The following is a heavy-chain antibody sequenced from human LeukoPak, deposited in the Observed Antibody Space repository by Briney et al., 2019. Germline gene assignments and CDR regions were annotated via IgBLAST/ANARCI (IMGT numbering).Heavy chain of an antibody. CDR2: INPNSGGT. CDR1: GYTLTVYY. Sequence: ASVKVSCKASGYTLTVYYMHWVRQAPGQGLEWMGWINPNSGGTNYAQKFQDRVTMTRDTSISTAYMELSSLISDDTAVYFCARGFVAGDFDYWGQGTLVTVSS. J-gene: IGHJ4*02. V-gene: IGHV1-2*02. D-gene: IGHD6-19*01. CDR3: ARGFVAGDFDY.